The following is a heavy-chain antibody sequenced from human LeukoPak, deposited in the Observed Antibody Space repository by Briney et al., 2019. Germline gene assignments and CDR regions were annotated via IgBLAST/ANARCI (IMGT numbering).Heavy chain of an antibody. D-gene: IGHD6-19*01. V-gene: IGHV4-59*01. CDR2: IHYSGST. CDR3: ARDRLSGWYEFDY. CDR1: GGSISSYY. J-gene: IGHJ4*02. Sequence: SETLSLTCTVSGGSISSYYWSWIRQPPGKGLEWIGYIHYSGSTNYNPSLKSRVTISVDTSKNRFSLKLSSVTAADTAVYYCARDRLSGWYEFDYWGQGTLVTVSS.